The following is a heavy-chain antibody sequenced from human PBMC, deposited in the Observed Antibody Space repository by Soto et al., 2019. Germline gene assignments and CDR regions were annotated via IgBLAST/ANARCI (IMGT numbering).Heavy chain of an antibody. J-gene: IGHJ4*02. CDR2: ISNSSNNI. CDR1: GFTFSSYG. CDR3: ARDQPGYSYGYGLGY. D-gene: IGHD5-18*01. Sequence: PGGSLRLSCAASGFTFSSYGMHWVRQAPGKGLEWVAVISNSSNNIYYADSVKGRFTISRDNAKNSLYLQMNSLRAEDTAVYYCARDQPGYSYGYGLGYWGQGTLVTVSS. V-gene: IGHV3-21*01.